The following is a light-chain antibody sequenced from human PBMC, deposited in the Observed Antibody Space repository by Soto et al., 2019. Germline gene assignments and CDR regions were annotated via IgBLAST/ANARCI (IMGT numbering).Light chain of an antibody. J-gene: IGLJ3*02. CDR3: SSYTSSDALV. CDR1: SSDVGNYNY. Sequence: QSALTQPASVSGSPGQSITISCTGTSSDVGNYNYVSWYQQHPGKAPKLMIYEVSNRPSGVSNRFSGSKSGNTASLVISGLQAEDEADYYCSSYTSSDALVFGGGTKLTVL. CDR2: EVS. V-gene: IGLV2-14*01.